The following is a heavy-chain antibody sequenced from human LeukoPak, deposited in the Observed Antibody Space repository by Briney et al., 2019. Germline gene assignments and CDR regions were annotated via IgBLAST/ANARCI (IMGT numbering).Heavy chain of an antibody. D-gene: IGHD3-22*01. V-gene: IGHV4-30-4*07. Sequence: SETLSLTCAVSGGSISSGVYSWSWVRQPPGKGLEWIGYIYYGGNTYYNPSLKSRLTISLDTSNNQFSLNLSSVTAADTAVYYCARLRYYDSSGYYYFDYWGQGTLVTVSS. J-gene: IGHJ4*02. CDR2: IYYGGNT. CDR3: ARLRYYDSSGYYYFDY. CDR1: GGSISSGVYS.